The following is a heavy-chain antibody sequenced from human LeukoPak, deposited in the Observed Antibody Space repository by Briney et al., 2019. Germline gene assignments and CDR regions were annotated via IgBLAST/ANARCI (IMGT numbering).Heavy chain of an antibody. CDR2: ISDDGSNK. CDR1: GFTSSNYA. Sequence: PGGSLTLSCAASGFTSSNYAVHWVRQAPGKGLEWVALISDDGSNKYYTDSVKGRFTISRDNSKNMLYLQMNSLRVEDTAVYYCATRTSGAFDFWGEGTIVIVS. V-gene: IGHV3-30-3*01. J-gene: IGHJ3*01. D-gene: IGHD2-2*01. CDR3: ATRTSGAFDF.